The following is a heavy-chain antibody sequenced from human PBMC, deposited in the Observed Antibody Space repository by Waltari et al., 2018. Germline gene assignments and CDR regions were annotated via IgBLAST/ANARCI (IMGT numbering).Heavy chain of an antibody. CDR3: ARDEMHRTTWYHF. CDR1: GGSISSSSYY. V-gene: IGHV4-39*01. J-gene: IGHJ4*02. D-gene: IGHD6-13*01. CDR2: IYYSGST. Sequence: QLQLQESGPGLVKPSETLSLTCTVSGGSISSSSYYWGWIRQPPGKGLEWIGSIYYSGSTYYNPSLKSRVTISVDTSKNQFSLKLSSVTAADTAVYYCARDEMHRTTWYHFWGQGTQVTVSS.